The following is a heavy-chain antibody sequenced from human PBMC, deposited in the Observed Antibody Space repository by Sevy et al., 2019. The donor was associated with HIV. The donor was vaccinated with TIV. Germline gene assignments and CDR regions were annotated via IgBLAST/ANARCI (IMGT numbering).Heavy chain of an antibody. CDR3: ATLALYCGGDCLGHFFDY. CDR1: GYTLTELS. Sequence: ASVKVSCKVSGYTLTELSMHWVRQAPGKGLEWMGGFDPEDGETIYAQKFQGRVTMTEDTSTDTAYMELSSLRSEDTAVYYCATLALYCGGDCLGHFFDYWGQGTLVTVSS. D-gene: IGHD2-21*02. J-gene: IGHJ4*02. V-gene: IGHV1-24*01. CDR2: FDPEDGET.